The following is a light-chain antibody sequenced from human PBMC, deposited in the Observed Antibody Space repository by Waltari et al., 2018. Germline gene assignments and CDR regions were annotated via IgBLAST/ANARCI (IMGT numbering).Light chain of an antibody. CDR2: AAS. J-gene: IGKJ1*01. CDR3: QQSYSTPWT. CDR1: QSISSY. Sequence: DIQMTQSPSSLSASVGDRVTITCRASQSISSYLNWYQQKPGKAPKLLIYAASSLQSGVPQRFTCSGSGTDFTLTISSLQPEDFATYYCQQSYSTPWTFGQGTKVEIK. V-gene: IGKV1-39*01.